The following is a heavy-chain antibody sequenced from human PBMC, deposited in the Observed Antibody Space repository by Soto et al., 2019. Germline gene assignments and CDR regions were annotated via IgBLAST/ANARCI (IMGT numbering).Heavy chain of an antibody. CDR2: ISWNSGTI. J-gene: IGHJ6*02. V-gene: IGHV3-9*01. CDR3: AKSTGGTANGMGV. D-gene: IGHD2-8*02. CDR1: GFSFDDYA. Sequence: EVQVVESGGGLVQPGRSLTLSCAASGFSFDDYAMHWVRQAPGKGLEWVSGISWNSGTIGYAESVKGRFTISRDNAKNSLYLQMNSLRAEDTALYHCAKSTGGTANGMGVWGQGTTATVSS.